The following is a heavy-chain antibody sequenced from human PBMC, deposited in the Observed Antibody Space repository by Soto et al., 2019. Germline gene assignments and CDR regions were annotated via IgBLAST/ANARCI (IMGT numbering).Heavy chain of an antibody. J-gene: IGHJ4*02. Sequence: GGSLRLSCAASGVTLSSYAMHWVRQAPGKGLEWVAVISYDGSNKYYADSVKGRFTISRDNSKNTLYLQMNSLRAEDTAVYYCARGSDLWSGYHLGAXDYWGQGTLVTVSS. V-gene: IGHV3-30-3*01. CDR3: ARGSDLWSGYHLGAXDY. CDR1: GVTLSSYA. D-gene: IGHD3-3*01. CDR2: ISYDGSNK.